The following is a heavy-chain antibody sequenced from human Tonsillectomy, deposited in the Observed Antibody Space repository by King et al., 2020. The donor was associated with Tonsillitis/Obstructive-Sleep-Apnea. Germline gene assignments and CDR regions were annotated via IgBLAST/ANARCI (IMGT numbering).Heavy chain of an antibody. CDR1: GFSVSNNY. D-gene: IGHD3-3*01. J-gene: IGHJ1*01. Sequence: VQLVESGGGLVQPGGSLRLSCAGSGFSVSNNYMSWVRQAPGKGLECVSVVYTGGSTYFADSVKGRFTISRDNSKNTLYLQMSSLRAEDTAVCYCVGYYDFWSGYNFQHWGQGTLVTVSS. CDR2: VYTGGST. CDR3: VGYYDFWSGYNFQH. V-gene: IGHV3-66*01.